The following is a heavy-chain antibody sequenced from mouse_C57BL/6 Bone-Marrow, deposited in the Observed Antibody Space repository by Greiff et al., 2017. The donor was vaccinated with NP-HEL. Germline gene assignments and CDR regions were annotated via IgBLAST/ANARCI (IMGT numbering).Heavy chain of an antibody. Sequence: VQLKQSGPELVKPGDSVKISCKASGYSFTGYFMNWVMQSHGKSLEWIGRINPYNGDTFYNQKFKGKATLTVDKSSSTAHMELRSLTSEDSAVYYCAIYYSNYEVNFDYWGQGTTLTVSS. D-gene: IGHD2-5*01. V-gene: IGHV1-20*01. CDR1: GYSFTGYF. J-gene: IGHJ2*01. CDR3: AIYYSNYEVNFDY. CDR2: INPYNGDT.